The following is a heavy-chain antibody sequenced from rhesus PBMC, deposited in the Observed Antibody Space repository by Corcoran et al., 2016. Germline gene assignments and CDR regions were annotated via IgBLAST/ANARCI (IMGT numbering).Heavy chain of an antibody. J-gene: IGHJ6*01. CDR3: AKDLYSSWSGLDS. CDR2: INSGAGST. Sequence: EVQLVETGGGLVQPGGSLKLSCAASGFTFSSYGMSWVRQAPRKGLEWVSAINSGAGSTYYADSVKGRFTISRDNSKNTLSLQMNSLRAEDTAVYYCAKDLYSSWSGLDSWGQGVVVTVSS. V-gene: IGHV3S5*01. D-gene: IGHD6-13*01. CDR1: GFTFSSYG.